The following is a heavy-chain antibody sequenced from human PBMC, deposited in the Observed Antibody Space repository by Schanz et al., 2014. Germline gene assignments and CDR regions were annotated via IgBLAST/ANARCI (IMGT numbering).Heavy chain of an antibody. D-gene: IGHD6-13*01. J-gene: IGHJ4*02. CDR3: ARGIESSSWYAFDY. V-gene: IGHV3-23*04. Sequence: EVHLEESGGGLVQPGGSQRLSCAVSGFTFSNCDMTWVRQAPGKGLEWVAIIDGRGITTFYADSVKGRFTISRDNAKNTVYLQMNSLRDDDTAVYYCARGIESSSWYAFDYWGQGTLVTVSS. CDR1: GFTFSNCD. CDR2: IDGRGITT.